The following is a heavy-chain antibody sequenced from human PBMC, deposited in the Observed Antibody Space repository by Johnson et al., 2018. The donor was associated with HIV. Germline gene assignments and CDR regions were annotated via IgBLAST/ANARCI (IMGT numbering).Heavy chain of an antibody. D-gene: IGHD5-18*01. Sequence: VQLVESGGRLVQPGGSLGLSCAASGFTFDDYGMSWVRQAPGKGLEWVSGFNWNGDSTGYAASVQGRVTISRDNSKNTLYLQMNSLRAEDTAVYYCAKDLRGYSYGLGAFDIWGQGTMVTVSS. CDR1: GFTFDDYG. V-gene: IGHV3-20*04. CDR3: AKDLRGYSYGLGAFDI. CDR2: FNWNGDST. J-gene: IGHJ3*02.